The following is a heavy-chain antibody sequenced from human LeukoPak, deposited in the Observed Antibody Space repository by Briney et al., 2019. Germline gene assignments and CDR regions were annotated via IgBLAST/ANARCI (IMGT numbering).Heavy chain of an antibody. D-gene: IGHD3-9*01. Sequence: KPSETLSLTCTVSGGSISSSSYYWGWIRQPPGMGLEWIGSIYYSGSTYYNPSLKSRVTISVDTSKNQFSLKLSSVTAADTAVYYCARGYYDILTGYYNNPNYYFDYWGQGTLVTVSS. J-gene: IGHJ4*02. V-gene: IGHV4-39*07. CDR3: ARGYYDILTGYYNNPNYYFDY. CDR2: IYYSGST. CDR1: GGSISSSSYY.